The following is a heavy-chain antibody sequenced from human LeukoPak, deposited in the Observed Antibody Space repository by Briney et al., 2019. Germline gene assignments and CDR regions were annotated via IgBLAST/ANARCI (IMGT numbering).Heavy chain of an antibody. V-gene: IGHV5-51*01. CDR2: IYPGDSDT. D-gene: IGHD5-18*01. CDR1: GYSFTSYW. J-gene: IGHJ4*02. CDR3: ARGYSYGPAVYYFDY. Sequence: GESLKISCKGSGYSFTSYWIGWVRQMPGKGLEWMGIIYPGDSDTRYSPSFQGQVTISADKSISTAYLQWSSLKASDTAVYYCARGYSYGPAVYYFDYWGQGTLVTVSS.